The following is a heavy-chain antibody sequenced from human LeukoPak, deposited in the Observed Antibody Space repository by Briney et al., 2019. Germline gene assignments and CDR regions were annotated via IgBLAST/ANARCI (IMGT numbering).Heavy chain of an antibody. Sequence: PGGTLRLSCAASGFTFSRSGMIWVSQAPGKRLEWVSAMSGSGGRTYHADSVKGRFTISRDNAKNSLYLQMNSLRVEDTAVYYCVRDSLVGYGHRYFDCWGQGTLVTVSS. V-gene: IGHV3-23*01. J-gene: IGHJ4*02. CDR3: VRDSLVGYGHRYFDC. D-gene: IGHD5-18*01. CDR2: MSGSGGRT. CDR1: GFTFSRSG.